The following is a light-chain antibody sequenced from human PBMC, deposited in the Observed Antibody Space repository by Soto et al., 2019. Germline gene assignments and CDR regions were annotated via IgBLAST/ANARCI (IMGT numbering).Light chain of an antibody. V-gene: IGKV1-5*03. Sequence: DIQMTQSPSTLSASVGDRVTITCRASQSIRSWLAWFQQKPGKAPQLLIHKASSLESGVPSRFSGSGSGTEFTLTISSLQADDFAAYYCQQYSSYWTFGQGTKVEVK. J-gene: IGKJ1*01. CDR3: QQYSSYWT. CDR1: QSIRSW. CDR2: KAS.